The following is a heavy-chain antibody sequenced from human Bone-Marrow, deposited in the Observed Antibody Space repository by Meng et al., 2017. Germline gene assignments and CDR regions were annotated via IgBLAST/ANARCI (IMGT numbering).Heavy chain of an antibody. J-gene: IGHJ5*02. D-gene: IGHD2-15*01. CDR1: GYTFTSYG. CDR2: ISAYNGNT. Sequence: ASVKVFCKASGYTFTSYGISWVRQAPGQGLEWMGWISAYNGNTNYAQKLQGRVTMTTDTSTSTAYMELRSLRSDDTAVYYCARDSAPENCSGGSCYFGWFDPWGQGTLVTVSS. CDR3: ARDSAPENCSGGSCYFGWFDP. V-gene: IGHV1-18*01.